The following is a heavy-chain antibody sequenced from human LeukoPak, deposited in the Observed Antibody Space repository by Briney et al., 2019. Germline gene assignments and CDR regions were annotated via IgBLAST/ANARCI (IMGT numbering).Heavy chain of an antibody. J-gene: IGHJ5*02. V-gene: IGHV4-39*01. CDR2: IYYSGNT. Sequence: SETLSLTCTVSGVSISSSSYYWGWIRQPPGEGLEWIGSIYYSGNTYYNPYLKSRVTISADTSKNQFSLKVSSVTAADTAVYYCATHSFHDNGDPWGQGTLVTVSS. CDR1: GVSISSSSYY. CDR3: ATHSFHDNGDP. D-gene: IGHD4-17*01.